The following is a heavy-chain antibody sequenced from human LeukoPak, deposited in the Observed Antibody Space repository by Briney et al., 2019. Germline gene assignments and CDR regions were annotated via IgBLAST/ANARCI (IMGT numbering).Heavy chain of an antibody. Sequence: SETLSLTCAVYGGSFSGYYWSWIRQPPGKGLEWIGEINHSGSTNYNPSLKSRVTISVDTSKNQFSLKLSSVTAADTAVYYCARGRADPHEYDFWGQGALVTVSS. J-gene: IGHJ4*02. CDR2: INHSGST. D-gene: IGHD2/OR15-2a*01. CDR3: ARGRADPHEYDF. CDR1: GGSFSGYY. V-gene: IGHV4-34*01.